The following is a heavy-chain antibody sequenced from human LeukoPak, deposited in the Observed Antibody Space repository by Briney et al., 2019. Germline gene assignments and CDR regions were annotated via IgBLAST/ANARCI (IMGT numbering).Heavy chain of an antibody. CDR1: GGSLSGHY. CDR3: ARLLDNDISGGPDTFDV. V-gene: IGHV4-59*11. J-gene: IGHJ3*01. D-gene: IGHD3-22*01. Sequence: PSETLSLTCTVSGGSLSGHYWSWIRQPPGKRLEWIGYVSYTGRTKYNPSLQSRVTISIDTSKSQFSLKLTSVTSADTAVYSCARLLDNDISGGPDTFDVWGQGTTAIVSS. CDR2: VSYTGRT.